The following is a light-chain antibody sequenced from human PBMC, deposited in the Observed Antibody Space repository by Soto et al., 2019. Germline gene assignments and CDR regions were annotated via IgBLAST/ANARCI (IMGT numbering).Light chain of an antibody. CDR3: QQYNTYFAT. CDR1: QSVTNW. V-gene: IGKV1-5*01. CDR2: HAS. J-gene: IGKJ1*01. Sequence: DIQMTQSPSTLPASLGDRVTITCRASQSVTNWLAWYQQKPGIAPKLLIYHASTLNSGVPSRFSGSGSGTEFTLTISSLQRDDFATYFCQQYNTYFATFGQGTKVEIK.